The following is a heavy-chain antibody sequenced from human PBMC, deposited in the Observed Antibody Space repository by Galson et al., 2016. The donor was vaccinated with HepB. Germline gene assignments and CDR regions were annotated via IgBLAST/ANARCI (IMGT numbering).Heavy chain of an antibody. D-gene: IGHD1-14*01. CDR2: IFYGVTA. CDR3: ARRPGSVPVPNGAFDI. CDR1: GDSITSDLYY. Sequence: SETLSLTCTLSGDSITSDLYYWAWIRQAPGKGLEWIGHIFYGVTAHYSPSLKSRVAISIDASKNVFSLNLTSVTAAATGIYYSARRPGSVPVPNGAFDIWGQGTTVTVAS. J-gene: IGHJ3*02. V-gene: IGHV4-39*02.